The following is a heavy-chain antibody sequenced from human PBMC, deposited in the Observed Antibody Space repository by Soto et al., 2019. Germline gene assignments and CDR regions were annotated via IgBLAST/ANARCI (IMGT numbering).Heavy chain of an antibody. Sequence: ASVKVSCKASGYTFTSYAMHWVRQAPGQRLEWMGWINAGNGNTKYSQKFQGRVTITRDTSASTAYMELSSLRSEDTAVYYCARGDSSGYQYYYYGMDVWGQGTTVTLSS. CDR3: ARGDSSGYQYYYYGMDV. CDR1: GYTFTSYA. CDR2: INAGNGNT. J-gene: IGHJ6*02. D-gene: IGHD3-22*01. V-gene: IGHV1-3*01.